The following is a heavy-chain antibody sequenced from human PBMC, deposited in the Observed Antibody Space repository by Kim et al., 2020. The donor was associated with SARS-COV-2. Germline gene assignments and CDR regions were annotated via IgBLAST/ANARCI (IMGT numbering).Heavy chain of an antibody. CDR2: INTYNGKT. V-gene: IGHV1-18*01. D-gene: IGHD3-10*01. CDR1: GYIFTNYG. J-gene: IGHJ6*02. CDR3: ARVETGLYGSVIRYHMDV. Sequence: ASVKVSCKASGYIFTNYGFSWVRQAPGQGLEWMGWINTYNGKTNYAPRVQGRVTVTIDTSTSTAYMELRSLRSDDTAVYFCARVETGLYGSVIRYHMDVWGQGTSVIVSS.